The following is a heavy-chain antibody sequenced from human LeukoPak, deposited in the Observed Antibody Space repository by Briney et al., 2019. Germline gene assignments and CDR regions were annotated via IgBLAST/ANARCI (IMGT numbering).Heavy chain of an antibody. V-gene: IGHV4-4*07. CDR1: GGSISSCY. D-gene: IGHD2-2*01. Sequence: SETLSLTCTVSGGSISSCYWSWIRQPAGKGLEWIGRIYTSGSTNYNPSLKSRVTISVDKSKNQFSLKLSSVTAADTAVYYCARDSTSCYGAGCYNWFDPWGQGTLVTVSS. J-gene: IGHJ5*02. CDR3: ARDSTSCYGAGCYNWFDP. CDR2: IYTSGST.